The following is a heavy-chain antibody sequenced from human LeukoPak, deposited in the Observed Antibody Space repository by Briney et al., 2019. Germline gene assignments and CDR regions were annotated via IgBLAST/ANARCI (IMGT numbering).Heavy chain of an antibody. J-gene: IGHJ4*02. Sequence: GVSLRLSCTASGFTFSGYAMTWVRQAPGKGLEWVSIISGTGYTTYYADSVKGRFTISRDNSENTLYLQMNGLRAEDTAVYYCAKVLGIYGSSAYAWYFDYWGQGTLVTVSS. CDR3: AKVLGIYGSSAYAWYFDY. D-gene: IGHD6-13*01. V-gene: IGHV3-23*01. CDR1: GFTFSGYA. CDR2: ISGTGYTT.